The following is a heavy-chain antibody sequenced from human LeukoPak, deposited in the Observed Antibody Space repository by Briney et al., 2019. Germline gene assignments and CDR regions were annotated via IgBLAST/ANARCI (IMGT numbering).Heavy chain of an antibody. CDR1: GYTFTGYY. J-gene: IGHJ5*02. CDR2: INPNSGGT. CDR3: ARNYYDSSGYYQNWFDP. Sequence: ASVTVSFKASGYTFTGYYMRRVRQAPRQGLEWMGWINPNSGGTNYAQKFQGRVTMTRDTSISTAYMELSRLRSDDTAVYYCARNYYDSSGYYQNWFDPWGQGTLVTVSS. D-gene: IGHD3-22*01. V-gene: IGHV1-2*02.